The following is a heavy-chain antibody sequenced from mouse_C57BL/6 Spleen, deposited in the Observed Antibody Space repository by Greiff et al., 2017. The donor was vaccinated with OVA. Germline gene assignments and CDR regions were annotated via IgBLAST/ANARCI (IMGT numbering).Heavy chain of an antibody. CDR2: LNPGSGGT. D-gene: IGHD2-3*01. CDR3: AREGLYDGHRGDY. Sequence: VQLQESGAELVRPGTSVKVSCKASGYALTNYLIEWVKQRPGQGLEWIGVLNPGSGGTNYNEKFKGKATLTADKSSSTAYMQLSSLTSEDSAVDFCAREGLYDGHRGDYWGQGTSVTVSS. J-gene: IGHJ4*01. V-gene: IGHV1-54*01. CDR1: GYALTNYL.